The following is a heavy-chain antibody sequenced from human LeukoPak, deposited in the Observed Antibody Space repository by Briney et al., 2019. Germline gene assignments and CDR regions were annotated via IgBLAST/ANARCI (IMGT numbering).Heavy chain of an antibody. CDR1: GDSISSNSYY. CDR3: ARHGFVVIPAAFDY. Sequence: SETLSLTCTVSGDSISSNSYYWIWIRQPPGKGLEWIGSVYYSGSTYYNPSLKSRVTISIDTSKNQFSLKLNSVTAADTAVYYCARHGFVVIPAAFDYWGQGTLVTVS. CDR2: VYYSGST. V-gene: IGHV4-39*01. D-gene: IGHD2-2*01. J-gene: IGHJ4*02.